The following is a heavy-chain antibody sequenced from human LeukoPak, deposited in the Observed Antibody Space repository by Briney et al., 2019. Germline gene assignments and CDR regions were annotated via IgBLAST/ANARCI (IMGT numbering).Heavy chain of an antibody. CDR2: INLDGSEK. CDR3: ARDDNYGSDY. V-gene: IGHV3-7*04. CDR1: GFIFRNYW. Sequence: GGSLRLSCAASGFIFRNYWMSWVRQAPGKGLEWVANINLDGSEKYYVGSVKGRFTISRDNAKNSLYLQMNTLRADDTAVYYCARDDNYGSDYWGQGPLVTVSS. D-gene: IGHD3-10*01. J-gene: IGHJ4*02.